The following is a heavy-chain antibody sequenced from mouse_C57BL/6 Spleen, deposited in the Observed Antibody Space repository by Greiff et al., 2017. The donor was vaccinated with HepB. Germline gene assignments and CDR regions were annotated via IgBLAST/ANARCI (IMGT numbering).Heavy chain of an antibody. J-gene: IGHJ4*01. D-gene: IGHD2-1*01. CDR3: AKKMGLYGNFLYAMDY. V-gene: IGHV2-2*01. CDR2: IWSGGST. CDR1: GFSLTSYG. Sequence: VQLQESGPGLVQPSQSLSITCTVSGFSLTSYGVHWVRQSPGKGLEWLGVIWSGGSTDYNAAFISRLSISKDNSKSQVFFKMNSLQADDTAIYYCAKKMGLYGNFLYAMDYWGQGTSVTVSS.